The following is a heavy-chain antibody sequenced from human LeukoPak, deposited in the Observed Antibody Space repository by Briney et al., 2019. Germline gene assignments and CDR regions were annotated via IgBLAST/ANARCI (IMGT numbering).Heavy chain of an antibody. CDR3: AKDGAQGFRITIFGVVIPYFDY. CDR1: GFTFSSYG. J-gene: IGHJ4*02. Sequence: PGGSLRLSCAASGFTFSSYGMHWVRQAPGKGLEWVAFIRYDGSNKYYADSVKGRFTISRDNSKNTLYLQMNSLRAEDTAVYYCAKDGAQGFRITIFGVVIPYFDYWGQGTLATVSS. D-gene: IGHD3-3*01. CDR2: IRYDGSNK. V-gene: IGHV3-30*02.